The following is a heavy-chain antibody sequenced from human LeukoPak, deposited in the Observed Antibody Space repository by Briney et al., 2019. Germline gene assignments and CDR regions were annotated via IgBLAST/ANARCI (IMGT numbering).Heavy chain of an antibody. J-gene: IGHJ4*02. CDR2: ISYDGSNK. CDR1: GFTFSSYA. D-gene: IGHD3-22*01. V-gene: IGHV3-30*04. Sequence: TGGSLRLSCAASGFTFSSYAMHWVRQAPGKGLEWVAVISYDGSNKYYADSVKGRFTISRDNSKNTLYLQMNSLRAEDTAVYYCASADSSGYLVDYWGQGTLVTVSS. CDR3: ASADSSGYLVDY.